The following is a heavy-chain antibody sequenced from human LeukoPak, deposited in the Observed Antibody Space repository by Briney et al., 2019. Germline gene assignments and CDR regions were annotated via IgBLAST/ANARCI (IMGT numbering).Heavy chain of an antibody. CDR1: GYSFTSYW. J-gene: IGHJ3*02. V-gene: IGHV5-51*01. Sequence: GESLKISCKGSGYSFTSYWIGWVRQMPGKGLEWMGIIHPGDSDTRYSPSFQGQVPISADKSISTAYLQWSSLKASDTAMYYCARRFYYDSSGYPDAFDIWGQGTMVTVSS. D-gene: IGHD3-22*01. CDR2: IHPGDSDT. CDR3: ARRFYYDSSGYPDAFDI.